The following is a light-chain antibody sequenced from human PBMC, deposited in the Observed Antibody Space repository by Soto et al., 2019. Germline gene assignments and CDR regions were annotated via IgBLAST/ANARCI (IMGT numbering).Light chain of an antibody. CDR2: LNTAGRN. V-gene: IGLV4-69*01. CDR1: SEHSNYA. J-gene: IGLJ2*01. Sequence: QLVLTQSPSASASLGASVQLTCTLSSEHSNYAIAWHQQQPEKGPRFLMKLNTAGRNMKGDGIPDRFSGSSSGAERYLTISSLQSEDDADYYCQTWGTGIQVFGGGTKLTVL. CDR3: QTWGTGIQV.